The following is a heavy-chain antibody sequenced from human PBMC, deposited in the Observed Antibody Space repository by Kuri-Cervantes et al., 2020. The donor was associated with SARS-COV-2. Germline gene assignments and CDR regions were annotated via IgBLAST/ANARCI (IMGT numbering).Heavy chain of an antibody. V-gene: IGHV3-53*04. D-gene: IGHD1-26*01. CDR3: ATVWVGYMDV. CDR1: GFTVSSNY. Sequence: GESLKISCAASGFTVSSNYMSWVRQAPGKGLEWVSVIYSGGSTYYADSVKGRFTISRHNSKNTLYLQMNSLRSEDTAVYYCATVWVGYMDVWGKGTTVTVSS. CDR2: IYSGGST. J-gene: IGHJ6*03.